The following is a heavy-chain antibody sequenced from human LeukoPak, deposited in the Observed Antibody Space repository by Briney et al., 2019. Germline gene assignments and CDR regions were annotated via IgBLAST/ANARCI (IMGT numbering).Heavy chain of an antibody. CDR2: ISGDADST. V-gene: IGHV3-23*01. J-gene: IGHJ4*02. D-gene: IGHD1-26*01. CDR1: GFTFSNYA. CDR3: AKKEGGFDH. Sequence: PRGSLSLSCAASGFTFSNYAMSWVRQAPGRGLEWVSAISGDADSTYYADSVKGRFTISRDNSKNTLYLQVNSLRADDTAVYYCAKKEGGFDHWGQGALVTVSS.